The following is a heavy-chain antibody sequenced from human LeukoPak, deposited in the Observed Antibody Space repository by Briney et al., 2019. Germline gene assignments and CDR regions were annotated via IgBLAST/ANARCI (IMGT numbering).Heavy chain of an antibody. CDR3: ARDYYDSSGYSQD. J-gene: IGHJ3*01. D-gene: IGHD3-22*01. V-gene: IGHV1-2*02. CDR1: GYTFTGYY. CDR2: INPNSGGT. Sequence: ASVKVSCKASGYTFTGYYMHWVRQAPGQGLEWMGWINPNSGGTNYAQKFQGRVTMTRDTSISTAYMELSSLRSEDTAVYYCARDYYDSSGYSQDWGQGTMVTVSS.